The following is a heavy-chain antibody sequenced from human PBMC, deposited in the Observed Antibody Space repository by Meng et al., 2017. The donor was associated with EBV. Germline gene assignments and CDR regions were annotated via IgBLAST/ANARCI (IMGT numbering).Heavy chain of an antibody. J-gene: IGHJ5*02. CDR2: VHYTGST. Sequence: QLQLRESAPGQVKPSETLSLTCTGSGDSISSFYYWGWIRQPPGRGLEWIGSVHYTGSTYYSPSLKSRVTVSVDTSKNQFSLRLTSVTAADTAVYYCARPFPSWQSPRLDPFGAWGQGTLVTVSS. CDR1: GDSISSFYY. V-gene: IGHV4-39*01. D-gene: IGHD6-19*01. CDR3: ARPFPSWQSPRLDPFGA.